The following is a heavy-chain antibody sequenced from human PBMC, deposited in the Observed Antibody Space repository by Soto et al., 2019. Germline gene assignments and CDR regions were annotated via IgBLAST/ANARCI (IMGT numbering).Heavy chain of an antibody. Sequence: GGSLRLSCAASGFSFSDYYMSWIRQAPGKGLEWVSYISSGGSTIYYADSVKGRFTISRDNAKNSLYLQMNSLRAEDTAVYYCASPYYYDTSGYRYAVDYWGQGTLVTVSS. D-gene: IGHD3-22*01. J-gene: IGHJ4*02. V-gene: IGHV3-11*01. CDR2: ISSGGSTI. CDR1: GFSFSDYY. CDR3: ASPYYYDTSGYRYAVDY.